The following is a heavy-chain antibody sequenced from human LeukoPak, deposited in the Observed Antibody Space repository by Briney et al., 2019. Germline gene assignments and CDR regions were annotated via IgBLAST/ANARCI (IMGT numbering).Heavy chain of an antibody. CDR3: ARVDIAARAFDY. D-gene: IGHD6-13*01. CDR2: IIPIFGTA. CDR1: GGTFSSYA. V-gene: IGHV1-69*05. Sequence: EASVKVSCKASGGTFSSYAISWVRQAPGQRLEWMGGIIPIFGTANYAQKFQGRVTITTDESTSTAYMELGSLRSEDTAVYYCARVDIAARAFDYWGQGTLVTVSS. J-gene: IGHJ4*02.